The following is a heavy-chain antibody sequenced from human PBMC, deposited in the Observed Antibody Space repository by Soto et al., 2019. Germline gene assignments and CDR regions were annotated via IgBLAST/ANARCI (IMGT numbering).Heavy chain of an antibody. CDR3: ARAYGSGSRPFDY. CDR2: IIPVLSMS. CDR1: GDTFSSYT. J-gene: IGHJ4*02. V-gene: IGHV1-69*02. D-gene: IGHD3-10*01. Sequence: QVQLVQSGAEVKKPGSSVKVSCKASGDTFSSYTLVWVRQAPGHGLEWVGRIIPVLSMSNSAPKFQGRVSIFADKXTDTAYMELRNLRSDDTAVYYCARAYGSGSRPFDYWGQGTLVTVSS.